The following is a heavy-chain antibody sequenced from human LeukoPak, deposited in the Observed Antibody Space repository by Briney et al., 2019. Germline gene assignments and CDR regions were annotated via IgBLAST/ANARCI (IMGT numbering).Heavy chain of an antibody. J-gene: IGHJ4*02. D-gene: IGHD3-22*01. CDR3: ARDDPRYDSSGYSWYY. CDR1: GGTFSSYA. V-gene: IGHV1-69*06. CDR2: IIPIFGTA. Sequence: SVKVSCKASGGTFSSYAISWVRQAPGQGLEWMGGIIPIFGTANYAQKFQGRVTITADKSTSTAYMEQRSLRSDDTAVYYCARDDPRYDSSGYSWYYWGQGTLVTVSS.